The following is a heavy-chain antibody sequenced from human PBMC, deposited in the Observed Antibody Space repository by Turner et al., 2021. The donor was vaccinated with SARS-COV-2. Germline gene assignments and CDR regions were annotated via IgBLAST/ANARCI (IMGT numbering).Heavy chain of an antibody. V-gene: IGHV4-61*01. Sequence: QVQLQESGPGLVKPSETLSLTCTVSGSSVSSGSYHWSWVRQPPGKGLEWIGYFYHSWGTNYNPSHKSRVTISMDTSKNQFSLKLSSVTAADTAVYYGATYIAGAGGTGYWGQGTLVTVSS. D-gene: IGHD6-13*01. CDR3: ATYIAGAGGTGY. J-gene: IGHJ4*02. CDR1: GSSVSSGSYH. CDR2: FYHSWGT.